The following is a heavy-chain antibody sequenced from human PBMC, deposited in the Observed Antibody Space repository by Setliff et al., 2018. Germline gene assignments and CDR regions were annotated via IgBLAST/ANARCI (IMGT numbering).Heavy chain of an antibody. V-gene: IGHV4-59*01. CDR3: ARLSWNGLRYFGLDV. CDR1: GVSISSYY. Sequence: TLSLTCHVSGVSISSYYWSWIRQAPGKGLESLGYIQNSGGINYNPSLKSRVTISVDTSTNQFSLKLTSVTAADTAVYYCARLSWNGLRYFGLDVWGQGTTVTVSS. J-gene: IGHJ6*02. D-gene: IGHD3-3*01. CDR2: IQNSGGI.